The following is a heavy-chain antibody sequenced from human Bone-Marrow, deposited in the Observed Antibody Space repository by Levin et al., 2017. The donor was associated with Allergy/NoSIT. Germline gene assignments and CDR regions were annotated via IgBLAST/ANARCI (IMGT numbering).Heavy chain of an antibody. Sequence: GGSLRLSCAASGFTFRDYDMYWVRQVPGKGLEWVALISHDGSNRNYADSVKGRFTISRDNSKNNLYLQMNSLRPEDTAVVFCAKRFGGCSSSTCYRYPEDEFFDYWGRGTLVTVSS. J-gene: IGHJ4*02. CDR3: AKRFGGCSSSTCYRYPEDEFFDY. D-gene: IGHD2-2*01. CDR1: GFTFRDYD. V-gene: IGHV3-30*18. CDR2: ISHDGSNR.